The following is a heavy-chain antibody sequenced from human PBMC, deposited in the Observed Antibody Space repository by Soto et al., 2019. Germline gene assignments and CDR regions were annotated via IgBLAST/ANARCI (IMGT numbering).Heavy chain of an antibody. D-gene: IGHD4-17*01. CDR3: AKFIFDYGYYFDY. V-gene: IGHV3-23*01. J-gene: IGHJ4*02. Sequence: GGSLRHSSTSSGFTFRSYAMSWVRQAPGKGLEWVSAISGSGGSTYYADSVKGRFTISRDNSKNTLYLQMNSLRAEDTAVYYCAKFIFDYGYYFDYWGQGTLVTVSS. CDR2: ISGSGGST. CDR1: GFTFRSYA.